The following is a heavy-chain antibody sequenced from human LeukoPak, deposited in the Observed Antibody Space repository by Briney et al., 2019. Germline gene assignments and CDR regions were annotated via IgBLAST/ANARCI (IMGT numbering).Heavy chain of an antibody. D-gene: IGHD6-13*01. V-gene: IGHV3-30*04. Sequence: GGSLRLSCAASGFTFSSYAVSWVRQAPGKGLEWVAVISYDGSNKYYADSVKGRFTISRDNSKNTLYLQMNSLRAEDTAVYYCAVTSSSWYPSAIDYWGQGTLVTVSS. CDR3: AVTSSSWYPSAIDY. J-gene: IGHJ4*02. CDR2: ISYDGSNK. CDR1: GFTFSSYA.